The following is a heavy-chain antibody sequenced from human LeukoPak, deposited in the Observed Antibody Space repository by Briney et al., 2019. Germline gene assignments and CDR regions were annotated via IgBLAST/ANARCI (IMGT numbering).Heavy chain of an antibody. D-gene: IGHD3-22*01. CDR3: AGGKAYDSSGYFDY. CDR1: GGTFSSYA. J-gene: IGHJ4*02. CDR2: IIPIFGTA. Sequence: GASVKVSCKASGGTFSSYAISWVRQAPGQGLEWMGGIIPIFGTANYAQKFQGRVTITTDESTSTAYMELSSLRSEDTAVYYCAGGKAYDSSGYFDYWGQGTLVTVSS. V-gene: IGHV1-69*05.